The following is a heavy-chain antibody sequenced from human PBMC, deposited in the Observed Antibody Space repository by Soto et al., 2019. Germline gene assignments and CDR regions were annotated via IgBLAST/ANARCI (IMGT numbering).Heavy chain of an antibody. CDR2: IFHSGTT. J-gene: IGHJ4*02. Sequence: SETLSLTCAVSGYSISTGYHWGWLRQPPGKGLEWIGNIFHSGTTYYNSSLKSRVTISVDTSKNQFSLRLSSVTAADTAVYYCARPTYDSIDYWGQGTRVTVSS. CDR1: GYSISTGYH. V-gene: IGHV4-38-2*01. D-gene: IGHD3-22*01. CDR3: ARPTYDSIDY.